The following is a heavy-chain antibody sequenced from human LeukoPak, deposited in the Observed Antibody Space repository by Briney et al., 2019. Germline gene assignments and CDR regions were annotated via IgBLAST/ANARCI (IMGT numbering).Heavy chain of an antibody. CDR1: GFTFSSYS. CDR2: ISSSSSTI. V-gene: IGHV3-48*04. J-gene: IGHJ6*03. Sequence: GGSLRLSCAASGFTFSSYSMNWVRQAPGKGLEWVSYISSSSSTIYYADSVKCRFTISRDNAKNSLYLQMNSLIAEDTAVYYCAAGYCSSTSCYQPPYYMDVWGKGTTVTVSS. D-gene: IGHD2-2*01. CDR3: AAGYCSSTSCYQPPYYMDV.